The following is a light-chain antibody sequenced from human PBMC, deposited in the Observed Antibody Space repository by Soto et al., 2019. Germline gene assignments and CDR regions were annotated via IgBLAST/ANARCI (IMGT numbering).Light chain of an antibody. CDR2: DAS. CDR3: QQYNSYSWT. CDR1: QSISSW. Sequence: DIQMTQSPSTLSASVGDRVTITCRASQSISSWLAWYQQKPGKAPKLLIYDASSLESGVPSRFSGSGSGTEFTLTISSLKHDDFATYYCQQYNSYSWTFDQGTKVEIK. V-gene: IGKV1-5*01. J-gene: IGKJ1*01.